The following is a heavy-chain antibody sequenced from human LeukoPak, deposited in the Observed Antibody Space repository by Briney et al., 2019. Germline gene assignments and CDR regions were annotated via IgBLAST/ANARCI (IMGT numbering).Heavy chain of an antibody. D-gene: IGHD4-17*01. V-gene: IGHV4-59*12. CDR2: IYYSGST. CDR3: AREGGAYGAYYMDV. J-gene: IGHJ6*03. CDR1: GGSISSYY. Sequence: SETLSLTCTVSGGSISSYYWSWIRQPPGKGLEWIGYIYYSGSTNYNPSLKSRVTMSVDTSKNQFSLKLSSVTAADTAVYYCAREGGAYGAYYMDVWGKGTTVTISS.